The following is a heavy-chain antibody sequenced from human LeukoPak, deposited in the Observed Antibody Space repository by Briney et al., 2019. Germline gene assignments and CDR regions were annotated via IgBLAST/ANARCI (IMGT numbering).Heavy chain of an antibody. V-gene: IGHV1-2*06. J-gene: IGHJ4*02. D-gene: IGHD6-13*01. CDR3: ARDDRTIAAAGTPDY. CDR2: INPNGGGT. Sequence: ASVKVSCKASGYTFTGYYMHWVRQAPGQGLEWMGRINPNGGGTNYAQKFQGRVTMTRDTSISTAYMELSRLRSDDTAVYYCARDDRTIAAAGTPDYWGQGTLVTVSS. CDR1: GYTFTGYY.